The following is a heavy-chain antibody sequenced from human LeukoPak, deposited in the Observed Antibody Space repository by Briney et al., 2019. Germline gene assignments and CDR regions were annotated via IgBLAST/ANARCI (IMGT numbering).Heavy chain of an antibody. CDR1: GGSISSYY. Sequence: SETLSLTCTVSGGSISSYYWSWIRQPPGKGLEWIGYIYYSGSTNYNPSLKGRVTISVDTSKNQFSLKLSSVTAADTAVYYCAKYDYVWGSYQSWGQGTLVTVSS. CDR3: AKYDYVWGSYQS. J-gene: IGHJ4*02. V-gene: IGHV4-59*01. D-gene: IGHD3-16*02. CDR2: IYYSGST.